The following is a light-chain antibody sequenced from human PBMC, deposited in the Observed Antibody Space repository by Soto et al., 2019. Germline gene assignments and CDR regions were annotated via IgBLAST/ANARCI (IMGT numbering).Light chain of an antibody. CDR1: QSIDIW. CDR2: QAS. Sequence: DIQMTQSPSTLSASVGDRVTITCRASQSIDIWLAWYQQKPGKAPKALIFQASGLRTGVPSRFSGSGSGTQFTLTISNLQPDDFATYYCQQYHTNSRTFGQGTTLEIK. J-gene: IGKJ2*01. V-gene: IGKV1-5*03. CDR3: QQYHTNSRT.